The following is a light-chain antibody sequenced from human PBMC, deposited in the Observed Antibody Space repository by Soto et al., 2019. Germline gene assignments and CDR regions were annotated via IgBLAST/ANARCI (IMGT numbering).Light chain of an antibody. J-gene: IGKJ3*01. CDR1: QSVSSY. Sequence: EIVLTQSPATLSLSPWERATLSCRASQSVSSYLAWYQQKPGQAPRLLIYGASTRATGIPDRFSGTGSGTDFTLTISRVEPEDFAVYYCQQYSNSLLTFGPGTKVDI. CDR3: QQYSNSLLT. V-gene: IGKV3-20*01. CDR2: GAS.